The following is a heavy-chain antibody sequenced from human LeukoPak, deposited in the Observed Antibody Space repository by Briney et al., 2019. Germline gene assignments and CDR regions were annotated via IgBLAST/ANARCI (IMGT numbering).Heavy chain of an antibody. J-gene: IGHJ3*02. CDR3: ASPLWFGESGAFDI. V-gene: IGHV1-8*01. CDR1: GYTFTSYD. D-gene: IGHD3-10*01. CDR2: MNPNSGNT. Sequence: GASVKVSCKASGYTFTSYDINWVRQATGQGLEWMGWMNPNSGNTGYAQKFQGRVTMTRNTSISTAYMELSSLRSEDTAVYYCASPLWFGESGAFDIWGQGTMVTVSS.